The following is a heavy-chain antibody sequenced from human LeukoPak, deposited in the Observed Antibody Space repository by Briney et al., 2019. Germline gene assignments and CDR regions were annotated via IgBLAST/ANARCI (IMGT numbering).Heavy chain of an antibody. V-gene: IGHV4-59*01. Sequence: SETLSLTCSVSGGSISPYYWSWFRQPPGRGLEWIGYISYSGSTNYIPSLKSRVTISLDTSKSQFSLRLSSVTAADTAVYFCARGKSTAAGLFDYWGQGTLVTVSS. CDR3: ARGKSTAAGLFDY. CDR2: ISYSGST. CDR1: GGSISPYY. D-gene: IGHD6-13*01. J-gene: IGHJ4*02.